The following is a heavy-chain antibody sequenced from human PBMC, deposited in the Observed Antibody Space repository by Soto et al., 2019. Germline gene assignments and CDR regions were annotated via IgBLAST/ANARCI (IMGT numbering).Heavy chain of an antibody. D-gene: IGHD2-21*01. J-gene: IGHJ5*02. CDR3: AREAFGFQASWFDP. CDR2: VSASNGKT. CDR1: GYIFTTYS. Sequence: QIQLVQSGSEVRMPGASVKVSCKASGYIFTTYSITWVRQAPGQGLKWMGWVSASNGKTNYEQKSEEIFTKTTDTSTTTAYMELRSLRSDDTAVYYCAREAFGFQASWFDPWGQGTLVNVSS. V-gene: IGHV1-18*01.